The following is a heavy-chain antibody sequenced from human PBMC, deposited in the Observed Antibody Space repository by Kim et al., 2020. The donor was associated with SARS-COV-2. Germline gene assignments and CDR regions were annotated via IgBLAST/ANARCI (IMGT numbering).Heavy chain of an antibody. CDR3: TRDLGWLQPFDY. Sequence: RYADSVKGRFTVPRDKAKNTVYLQMHSLRVEDTGVYYCTRDLGWLQPFDYWGQGALVTVSS. J-gene: IGHJ4*02. V-gene: IGHV3-74*01. D-gene: IGHD5-18*01.